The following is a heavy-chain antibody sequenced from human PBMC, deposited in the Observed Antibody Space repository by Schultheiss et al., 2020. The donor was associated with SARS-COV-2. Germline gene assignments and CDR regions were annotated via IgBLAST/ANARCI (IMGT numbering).Heavy chain of an antibody. CDR2: IYYSGST. D-gene: IGHD5-18*01. J-gene: IGHJ4*02. Sequence: SETLSLTCTVSGGSISRYYWSWIRQPPGKGLEWIGYIYYSGSTNYNPSLKSRVITSVDTSKNQFSLKLSSVTAADTAVYYCAGSGYRYGARWWGQGTLVTVSS. CDR1: GGSISRYY. CDR3: AGSGYRYGARW. V-gene: IGHV4-59*01.